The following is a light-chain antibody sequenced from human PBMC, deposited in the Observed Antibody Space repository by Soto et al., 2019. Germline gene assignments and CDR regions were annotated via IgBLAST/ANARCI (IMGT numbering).Light chain of an antibody. CDR3: QQYYSTPYT. V-gene: IGKV4-1*01. CDR1: QSGLYISNNKNY. Sequence: DIVMTQSPDSLAVSLGERATIKCKSSQSGLYISNNKNYLAWYQQKPGQPPKLLIYWASTRESGVPDRFSGSGSGTDFTLPISSLQAEDVAVYYCQQYYSTPYTFGQWTKLEIK. CDR2: WAS. J-gene: IGKJ2*01.